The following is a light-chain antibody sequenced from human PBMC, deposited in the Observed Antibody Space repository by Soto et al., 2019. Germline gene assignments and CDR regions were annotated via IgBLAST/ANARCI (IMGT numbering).Light chain of an antibody. V-gene: IGLV2-14*01. CDR2: EVN. Sequence: QSALTQPASVSGSPGQSITISCTGTSSDVGGYNYVSWYQQHPGKAPKLMIYEVNNRPSGVSNRFSGSKSGNTASLTISGLQAEDEAAYYCNSYTSSSTRVFGGGTKLTVL. CDR3: NSYTSSSTRV. J-gene: IGLJ2*01. CDR1: SSDVGGYNY.